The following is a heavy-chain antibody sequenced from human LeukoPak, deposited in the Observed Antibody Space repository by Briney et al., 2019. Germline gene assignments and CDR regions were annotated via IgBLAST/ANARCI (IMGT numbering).Heavy chain of an antibody. Sequence: SETLSLTCAVYGGSFSGYYWSWIRQPPGKGLEWIGEINHSGSTNYNPSLKSRVTISVDTSKNQFSLKLSSVTAADTAVYYCAMLMGRRAVAGKGGHFGVIVVDYWGQGTLVTVSS. J-gene: IGHJ4*02. V-gene: IGHV4-34*01. CDR1: GGSFSGYY. CDR3: AMLMGRRAVAGKGGHFGVIVVDY. D-gene: IGHD6-13*01. CDR2: INHSGST.